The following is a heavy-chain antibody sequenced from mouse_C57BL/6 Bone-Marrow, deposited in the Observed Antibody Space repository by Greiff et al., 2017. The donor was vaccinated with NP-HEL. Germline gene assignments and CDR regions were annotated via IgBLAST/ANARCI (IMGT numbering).Heavy chain of an antibody. Sequence: EVKLLESGPELVKPGASVKMSCKASGYTFTDYNMHWVKQSHGKSLEWIGYINPNNGGTSYNQKFKGKATLTVNKSSSTAYMELRSLTSEDSAVYYCARRVGYLTWFAYWGQGTLVTVSA. CDR2: INPNNGGT. CDR1: GYTFTDYN. J-gene: IGHJ3*01. D-gene: IGHD2-2*01. V-gene: IGHV1-22*01. CDR3: ARRVGYLTWFAY.